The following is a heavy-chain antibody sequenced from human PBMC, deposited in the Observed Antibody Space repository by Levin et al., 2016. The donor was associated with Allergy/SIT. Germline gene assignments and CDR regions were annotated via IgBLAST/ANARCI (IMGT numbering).Heavy chain of an antibody. CDR1: GFTFSSCW. J-gene: IGHJ4*02. CDR2: IKEDGSEQ. Sequence: GGSLRLSCAASGFTFSSCWMSWVRQAPGKGLEWVANIKEDGSEQYYEDSVKGRFTISRDNANSSLYLQMSSLRAEDTGVYFCARGRGGSNYVAPGDYWGRGTLVAVSS. D-gene: IGHD1-26*01. CDR3: ARGRGGSNYVAPGDY. V-gene: IGHV3-7*01.